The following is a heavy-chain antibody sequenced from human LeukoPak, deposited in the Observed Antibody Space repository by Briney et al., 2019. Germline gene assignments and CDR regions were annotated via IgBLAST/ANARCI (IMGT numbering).Heavy chain of an antibody. D-gene: IGHD3-16*01. V-gene: IGHV3-66*01. Sequence: GGSLRLSCAASGFTVSSNYMSWVRQAPGKGLEWVSVIYSGGSTYYADSVKGRLTISRDNSKNTLYLQMNSLRAEDTAVYYCARWGRDLDAFDIWGQGTMVTVSS. J-gene: IGHJ3*02. CDR1: GFTVSSNY. CDR2: IYSGGST. CDR3: ARWGRDLDAFDI.